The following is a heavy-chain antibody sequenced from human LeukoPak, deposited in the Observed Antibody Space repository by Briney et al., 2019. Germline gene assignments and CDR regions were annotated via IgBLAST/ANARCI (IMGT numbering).Heavy chain of an antibody. J-gene: IGHJ4*02. CDR1: GFTFRKYW. V-gene: IGHV3-7*03. CDR2: VAANGNDK. Sequence: GGSLRLSCAASGFTFRKYWMAWVRQAPGRGLEWVATVAANGNDKDYEDALQGRFTISRDNTRNSLSLRIDSLRAEDTAQYYCAREVFFQFDNWGQGALVTVSS. CDR3: AREVFFQFDN.